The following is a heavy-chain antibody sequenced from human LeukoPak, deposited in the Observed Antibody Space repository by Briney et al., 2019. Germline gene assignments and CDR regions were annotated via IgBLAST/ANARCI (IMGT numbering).Heavy chain of an antibody. CDR3: ARELSGWSTDYFDY. CDR2: IYTSGST. CDR1: GGSISSYY. Sequence: SETLSLTCTVSGGSISSYYWSWIRQPAGKGLEWIGRIYTSGSTKYNPSLKSRVTMSVDTSKNQFSLKLSSVTAADTAVYYCARELSGWSTDYFDYWGQGTLVTVSS. J-gene: IGHJ4*02. D-gene: IGHD6-19*01. V-gene: IGHV4-4*07.